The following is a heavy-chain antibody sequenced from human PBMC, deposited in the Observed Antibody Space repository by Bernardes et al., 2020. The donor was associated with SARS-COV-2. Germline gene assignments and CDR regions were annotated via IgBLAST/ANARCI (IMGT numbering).Heavy chain of an antibody. CDR3: ARGAEEGYCSSVTCYGGVHFDY. V-gene: IGHV4-39*07. CDR2: ISYSGST. J-gene: IGHJ4*02. CDR1: GGSISSSTYN. D-gene: IGHD2-2*01. Sequence: SETLSLTCTVSGGSISSSTYNWGWIRQPPGKGLEWIGSISYSGSTSYNPSLKSRVAISVETSDTSKNQFSLKLSSVTAAETAVYYCARGAEEGYCSSVTCYGGVHFDYWGQGTLVTVSS.